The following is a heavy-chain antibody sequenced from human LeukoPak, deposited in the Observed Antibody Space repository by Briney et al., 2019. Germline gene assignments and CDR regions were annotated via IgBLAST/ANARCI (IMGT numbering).Heavy chain of an antibody. J-gene: IGHJ5*02. CDR1: GGSFSGYY. CDR3: ARGPYYYDSSGYYQRGDWFDP. V-gene: IGHV4-34*01. D-gene: IGHD3-22*01. Sequence: PSETLSLTCAVYGGSFSGYYWSWIRQPPGKGLEWIGEINHSGSTNYNPSLKSRVTISVDTSKNQFSLKLSSVTAADTAVYYCARGPYYYDSSGYYQRGDWFDPWGQGTLVTVSS. CDR2: INHSGST.